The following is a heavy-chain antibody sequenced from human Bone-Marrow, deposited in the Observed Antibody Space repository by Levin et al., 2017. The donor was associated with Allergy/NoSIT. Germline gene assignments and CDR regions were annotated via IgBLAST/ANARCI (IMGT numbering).Heavy chain of an antibody. J-gene: IGHJ5*02. CDR2: IYYSGST. CDR3: AREEQQLENWFDP. D-gene: IGHD6-13*01. CDR1: GGSISSSSYY. Sequence: PSETLSLTCTVSGGSISSSSYYWGWIRQPPGKGLEWIGSIYYSGSTYYNPSLKSRVTISVDTSKNQFSLKLSSVTAADTAVYYCAREEQQLENWFDPWGQGTLVTVSS. V-gene: IGHV4-39*07.